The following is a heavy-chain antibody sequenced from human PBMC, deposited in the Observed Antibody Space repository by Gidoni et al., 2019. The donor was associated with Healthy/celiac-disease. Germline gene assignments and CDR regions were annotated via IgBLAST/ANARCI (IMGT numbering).Heavy chain of an antibody. J-gene: IGHJ2*01. D-gene: IGHD2-21*02. CDR1: GFTVSSNY. CDR2: IYSGGST. CDR3: ARDGTANWYFDL. V-gene: IGHV3-66*01. Sequence: EVQLVESGGGLVQPGGSLNLSCAASGFTVSSNYISWVRQAPGKGLEWVSVIYSGGSTYYADSVKGSFTISRDNSKNTLYLQMKSLRAEDTAVYYCARDGTANWYFDLWGRGTLVTVSS.